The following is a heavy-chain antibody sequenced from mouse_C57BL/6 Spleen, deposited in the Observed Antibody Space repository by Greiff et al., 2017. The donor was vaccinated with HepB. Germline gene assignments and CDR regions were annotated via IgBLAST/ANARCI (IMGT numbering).Heavy chain of an antibody. V-gene: IGHV1-64*01. Sequence: QVQLQQPGAELVKPGASVKLSCKASGYTFTSYWMHWVKQRPGQGLEWIGMIHPNSGSTNYNEKFKSKATLTVDKSASTAYMQLSSLTSEDSAVYYCARAGDVRYFDYWGQGTTLTVSS. CDR1: GYTFTSYW. CDR2: IHPNSGST. CDR3: ARAGDVRYFDY. J-gene: IGHJ2*01.